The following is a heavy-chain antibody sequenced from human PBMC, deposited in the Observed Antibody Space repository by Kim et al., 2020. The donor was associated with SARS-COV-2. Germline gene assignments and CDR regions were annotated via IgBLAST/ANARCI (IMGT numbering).Heavy chain of an antibody. D-gene: IGHD2-21*02. CDR3: AGAPGRGGDRPRYSDF. CDR1: GVSFSGSY. CDR2: INHSGST. V-gene: IGHV4-34*01. Sequence: SETLSLTCAVYGVSFSGSYWSWIRQPPGKGLEWIGEINHSGSTNYNPSLKSRVTISVDTSKNQFSLKLSSVTAADTAVYYCAGAPGRGGDRPRYSDFWGR. J-gene: IGHJ2*01.